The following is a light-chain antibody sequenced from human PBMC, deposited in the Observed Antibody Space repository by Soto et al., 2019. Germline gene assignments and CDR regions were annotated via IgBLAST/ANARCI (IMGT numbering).Light chain of an antibody. CDR1: NSNIGSNT. Sequence: QSVLTQPPSASGTPGQRVTISCSGRNSNIGSNTVNWYQQLPGTAPKLLIYSNNQRPSGVPDRFSGSKSGTSASLAISGLQSEYEADYYCAAWDDSLIGVVFGGGTKVTAL. CDR2: SNN. J-gene: IGLJ2*01. CDR3: AAWDDSLIGVV. V-gene: IGLV1-44*01.